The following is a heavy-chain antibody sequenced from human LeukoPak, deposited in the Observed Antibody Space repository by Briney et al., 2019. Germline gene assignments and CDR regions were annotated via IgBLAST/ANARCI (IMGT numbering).Heavy chain of an antibody. D-gene: IGHD1-26*01. CDR2: ITSDSRYM. Sequence: KSGGSLRLSCTVSGFTFSNYNMNWVRQAPGQALEWVSSITSDSRYMYYGDSVKGRFTISRDNAKSSLFLQTDSLRDEDTAVYYCARDPYSGTYGHLYYYYMDVWGKGTTVTVSS. CDR3: ARDPYSGTYGHLYYYYMDV. CDR1: GFTFSNYN. V-gene: IGHV3-21*01. J-gene: IGHJ6*03.